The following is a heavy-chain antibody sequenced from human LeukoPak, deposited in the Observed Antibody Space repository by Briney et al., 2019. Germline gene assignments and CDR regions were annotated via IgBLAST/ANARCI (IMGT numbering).Heavy chain of an antibody. V-gene: IGHV4-59*01. D-gene: IGHD3-10*01. CDR2: IYSSGST. CDR3: ARTRHSGSLDY. CDR1: GDSISGNY. J-gene: IGHJ4*02. Sequence: PSETLSLTCTVSGDSISGNYWSWIRQRPGKGLEWIGYIYSSGSTKYNPSLKSRVTISVDTSKNQFSLKLSSVTAADTAVYYCARTRHSGSLDYWGQGTLVTVSS.